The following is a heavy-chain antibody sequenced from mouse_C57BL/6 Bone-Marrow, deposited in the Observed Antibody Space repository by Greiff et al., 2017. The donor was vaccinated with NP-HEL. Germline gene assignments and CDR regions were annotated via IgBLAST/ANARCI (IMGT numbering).Heavy chain of an antibody. V-gene: IGHV1-59*01. J-gene: IGHJ3*01. CDR2: IDPSDSYT. CDR1: GYTFTSYW. Sequence: QVQLQQPGAELVRPGTSVKLSCKASGYTFTSYWMHWVKQRPGQGLEWIGVIDPSDSYTNYNQKFKGKATLTVDTSSSTAYMQLSSLTSEDSAVYYCARPPDYGGFAYWGQGTLVTVSA. CDR3: ARPPDYGGFAY. D-gene: IGHD2-4*01.